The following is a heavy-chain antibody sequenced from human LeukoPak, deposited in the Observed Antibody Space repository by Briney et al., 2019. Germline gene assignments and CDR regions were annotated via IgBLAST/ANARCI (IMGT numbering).Heavy chain of an antibody. V-gene: IGHV3-30*04. CDR2: ISYDGSNK. Sequence: GGSLRLPCAASGFTFSSYAMHWVRQAPGKGLEWVAVISYDGSNKYYADSVKGRFTISRDNSKNTLYLQMNSLRAEDTAVYYCARDRGIWPDYWGQGTLVTVSS. J-gene: IGHJ4*02. CDR1: GFTFSSYA. D-gene: IGHD3-10*01. CDR3: ARDRGIWPDY.